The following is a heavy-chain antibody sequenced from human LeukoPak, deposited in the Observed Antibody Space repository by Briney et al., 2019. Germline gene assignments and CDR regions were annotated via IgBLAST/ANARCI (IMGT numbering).Heavy chain of an antibody. CDR1: GFTFSSYW. CDR2: INSDGSST. D-gene: IGHD3-9*01. CDR3: ARDRVLRYFDWYAFDI. V-gene: IGHV3-74*01. J-gene: IGHJ3*02. Sequence: GGSLRLSCAASGFTFSSYWMHWVRQAPGKGLVWVSRINSDGSSTSYADSVKGRSTISGDNAKNTLYLQMNSLRAEDTAVYYCARDRVLRYFDWYAFDIWGQGTMVTVSS.